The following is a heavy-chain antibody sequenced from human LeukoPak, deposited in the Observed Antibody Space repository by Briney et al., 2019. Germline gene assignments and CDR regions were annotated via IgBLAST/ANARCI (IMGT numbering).Heavy chain of an antibody. J-gene: IGHJ6*03. CDR3: ARSGPLTTVITGGVHHYYYMDV. CDR2: IIPILGIA. Sequence: ASAKVSCKASGGTFSSYAISWVRQAPGQGLEWMGRIIPILGIANYAQKFQGRVTITAYKSTSTAYMELGSLRSEDTAVYYCARSGPLTTVITGGVHHYYYMDVWGKGTTVTVSS. D-gene: IGHD1-1*01. CDR1: GGTFSSYA. V-gene: IGHV1-69*04.